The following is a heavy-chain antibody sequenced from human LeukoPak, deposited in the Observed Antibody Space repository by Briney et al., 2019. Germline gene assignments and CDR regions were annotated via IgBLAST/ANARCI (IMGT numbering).Heavy chain of an antibody. Sequence: SETLSLTCTVSGGPISSGSYYWNWIRQPAGKGLEWIGRIHSSGSTNYNFSLKSRVTISVDTSKNQFSLKLSSVPAADTAVYYCARDPHGWPHDAFDIWGQGTMVTVSS. D-gene: IGHD6-19*01. CDR2: IHSSGST. CDR3: ARDPHGWPHDAFDI. V-gene: IGHV4-61*02. CDR1: GGPISSGSYY. J-gene: IGHJ3*02.